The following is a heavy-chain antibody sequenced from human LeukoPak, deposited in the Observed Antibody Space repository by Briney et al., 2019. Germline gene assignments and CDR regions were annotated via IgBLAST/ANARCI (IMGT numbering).Heavy chain of an antibody. D-gene: IGHD5-12*01. CDR2: IRYDGSNK. CDR3: AKDANSGYDYVGVLDY. V-gene: IGHV3-30*02. CDR1: GFTFSSYG. J-gene: IGHJ4*02. Sequence: PGGSLRLSCAASGFTFSSYGMHWVRQAPGKGLEWVAFIRYDGSNKYYADSVKGRFTISRDNSKNTPYLQMNSLRAEDTAVYYCAKDANSGYDYVGVLDYWGQGTLVTVSS.